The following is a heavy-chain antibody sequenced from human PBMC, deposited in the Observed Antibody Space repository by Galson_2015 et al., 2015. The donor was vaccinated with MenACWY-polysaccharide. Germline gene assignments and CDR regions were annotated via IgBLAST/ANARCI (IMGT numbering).Heavy chain of an antibody. D-gene: IGHD5-18*01. CDR3: ARAGYKASDS. J-gene: IGHJ4*02. CDR2: MNPNSGNI. V-gene: IGHV1-8*01. Sequence: SVKVSCKASGYTFTSYEINWVRQAPGQGLGWMGWMNPNSGNIGYAQKFLGKFTMTRDTSIGTAYMELNDLRPEHTAVYYCARAGYKASDSRGQGTLVTVPS. CDR1: GYTFTSYE.